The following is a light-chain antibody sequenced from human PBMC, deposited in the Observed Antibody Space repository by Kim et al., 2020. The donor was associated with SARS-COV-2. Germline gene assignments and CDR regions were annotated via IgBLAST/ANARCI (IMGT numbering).Light chain of an antibody. V-gene: IGLV2-14*03. J-gene: IGLJ7*01. CDR2: EVN. Sequence: QSALTQPASVSGFPGQSITISCSGSGNDIGPYNYVSWYQQFAGKAPKLIIYEVNKRPSGISSRFSGSKSGTTASLIISGLQPEDEADYFCSSYTPTHTRVFGGGTPLTVL. CDR1: GNDIGPYNY. CDR3: SSYTPTHTRV.